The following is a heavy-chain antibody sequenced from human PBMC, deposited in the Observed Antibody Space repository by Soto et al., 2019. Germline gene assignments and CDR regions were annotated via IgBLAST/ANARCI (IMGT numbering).Heavy chain of an antibody. J-gene: IGHJ4*02. CDR1: GFTFSSYA. Sequence: SGGGVVQPGRSLRLSCAASGFTFSSYAMHWVRQAPGTGLGWVAVISYDGSNKYYADSVKGRFTISRDNSKNTLYLQMNSLRAEDTAVYYCARVPSSSGRAHFDYWGQGTLVTVSS. CDR3: ARVPSSSGRAHFDY. V-gene: IGHV3-30-3*01. D-gene: IGHD2-15*01. CDR2: ISYDGSNK.